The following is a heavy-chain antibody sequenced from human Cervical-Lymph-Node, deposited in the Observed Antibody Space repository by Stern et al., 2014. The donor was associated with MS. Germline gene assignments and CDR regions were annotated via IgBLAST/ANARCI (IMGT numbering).Heavy chain of an antibody. CDR1: GYTFTNYY. Sequence: VQLVESGAEVKEPGASVKVSCKSSGYTFTNYYMQWVRQAPGQGLEWMGVIDPSGGSTTYAQKFQGRVTMTRDTSTNTVYMDLSSLRSEDTAMYYCARTVSGNYGMDVWGQGTTVTVSS. CDR3: ARTVSGNYGMDV. J-gene: IGHJ6*02. D-gene: IGHD4-11*01. V-gene: IGHV1-46*01. CDR2: IDPSGGST.